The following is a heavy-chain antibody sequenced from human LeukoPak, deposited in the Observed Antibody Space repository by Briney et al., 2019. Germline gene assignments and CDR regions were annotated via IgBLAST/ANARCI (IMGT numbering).Heavy chain of an antibody. V-gene: IGHV4-30-2*01. CDR2: IYHSGST. J-gene: IGHJ4*02. CDR3: ARDTIIAVAGFDY. Sequence: SETLSLTCTVSGGSISSGDYYWSWIRQPPGKGLEWIGYIYHSGSTYYNPSLKSRVTISVDTSKNQFSLKLSSVTAADTAVYYCARDTIIAVAGFDYWGQGTLVTVSS. D-gene: IGHD6-19*01. CDR1: GGSISSGDYY.